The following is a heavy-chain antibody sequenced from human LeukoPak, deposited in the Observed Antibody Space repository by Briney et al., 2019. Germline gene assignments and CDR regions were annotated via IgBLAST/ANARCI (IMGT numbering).Heavy chain of an antibody. CDR3: ARDYADYVGYFFFDY. Sequence: GGSLRLSCAASGFTFNNCAMNWVRQAPGKGLEWVSSISGGGETTYYADSAKGRFTISRDNSQNTLYLQMNSLRAEDTAVYYCARDYADYVGYFFFDYWGQGTLVTVSS. V-gene: IGHV3-23*01. D-gene: IGHD4-17*01. CDR2: ISGGGETT. J-gene: IGHJ4*02. CDR1: GFTFNNCA.